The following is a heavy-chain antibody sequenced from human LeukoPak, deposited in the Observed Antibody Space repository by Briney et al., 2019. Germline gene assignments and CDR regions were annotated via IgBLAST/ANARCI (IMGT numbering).Heavy chain of an antibody. D-gene: IGHD2-8*02. V-gene: IGHV4-59*01. CDR2: VSYSGST. J-gene: IGHJ4*02. CDR3: ATTIDCTGQTCYPYYFDF. Sequence: SQTLSLTCTVSGGSISSYYWSWIRQPPGKGLEWIGYVSYSGSTYYNPSLKGRVTMSIDTSKNQFSLRLNSVTAAETAVYYCATTIDCTGQTCYPYYFDFWGQGALVTVSS. CDR1: GGSISSYY.